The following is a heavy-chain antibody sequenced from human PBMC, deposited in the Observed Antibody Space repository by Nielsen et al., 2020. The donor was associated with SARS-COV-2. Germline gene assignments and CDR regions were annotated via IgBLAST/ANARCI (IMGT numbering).Heavy chain of an antibody. CDR1: GGSVSSNVW. J-gene: IGHJ6*03. CDR3: ARGDLVPSPLLGLGPIFYYFCLDV. Sequence: SETLSLTCAVSGGSVSSNVWWTWVRQSPGKGLEWIGEVSHSGSTNYNPSLKSRVTLSMDKSKNQFSLRLTSVSAADTAVYFCARGDLVPSPLLGLGPIFYYFCLDVWGKGTTVIVSS. D-gene: IGHD7-27*01. CDR2: VSHSGST. V-gene: IGHV4-4*02.